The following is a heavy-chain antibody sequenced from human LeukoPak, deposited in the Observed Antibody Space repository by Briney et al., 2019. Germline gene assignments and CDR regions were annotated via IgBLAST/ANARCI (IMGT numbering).Heavy chain of an antibody. CDR3: ARDNYDSSTPYYFDY. CDR1: GFTFSSCE. Sequence: GGSLRLSCAASGFTFSSCEMNWVRQAPGKGLEWVSYISSSGSTIYYADSVKGRFTISRDNAKNSLYLKMNSLRAEDTAVYYCARDNYDSSTPYYFDYWGQGTLVTVSS. D-gene: IGHD3-22*01. CDR2: ISSSGSTI. V-gene: IGHV3-48*03. J-gene: IGHJ4*02.